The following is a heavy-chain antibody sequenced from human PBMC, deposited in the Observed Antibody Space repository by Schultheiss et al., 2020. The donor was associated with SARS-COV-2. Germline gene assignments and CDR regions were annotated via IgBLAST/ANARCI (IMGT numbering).Heavy chain of an antibody. J-gene: IGHJ6*02. CDR3: ARVGVGGYCSSTSCYYYYYGMDV. Sequence: GGSLRLSCAASGFSFRNYWMHWVRQAPGKGLVWVSRINSDGSSTSYADSVKGRFTISRDNAKNTLYLQMNSLRAEDTAVYYCARVGVGGYCSSTSCYYYYYGMDVWGQGTTVTVSS. D-gene: IGHD2-2*01. CDR2: INSDGSST. V-gene: IGHV3-74*01. CDR1: GFSFRNYW.